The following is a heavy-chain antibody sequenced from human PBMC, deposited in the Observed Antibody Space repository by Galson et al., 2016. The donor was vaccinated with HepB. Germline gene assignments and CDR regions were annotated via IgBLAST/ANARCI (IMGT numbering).Heavy chain of an antibody. Sequence: SLRLSCAASGFTFSTYAMTWVRQAPGKGLEWVSAISGSGGSTYYAGSVKGRFTISRDTSKNTLYLQMNSLRAEDTAVYYCAKWGYNWNLDWLDPWGREPWSPSPQ. D-gene: IGHD1-1*01. J-gene: IGHJ5*02. V-gene: IGHV3-23*01. CDR1: GFTFSTYA. CDR3: AKWGYNWNLDWLDP. CDR2: ISGSGGST.